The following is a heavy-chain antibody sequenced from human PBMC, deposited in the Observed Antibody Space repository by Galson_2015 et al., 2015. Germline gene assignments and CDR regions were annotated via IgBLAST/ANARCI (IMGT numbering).Heavy chain of an antibody. CDR2: INSDGSST. CDR1: GSTFSSYW. CDR3: ARALRGRDAFDI. Sequence: SLRLSCAASGSTFSSYWMHWVRHAPGKGLVWVSRINSDGSSTSYADSVKGRFTISRDNAKNTLYLQMNSLRAEDTAVYYCARALRGRDAFDIWGQGTMVTVSS. J-gene: IGHJ3*02. V-gene: IGHV3-74*01. D-gene: IGHD3-10*01.